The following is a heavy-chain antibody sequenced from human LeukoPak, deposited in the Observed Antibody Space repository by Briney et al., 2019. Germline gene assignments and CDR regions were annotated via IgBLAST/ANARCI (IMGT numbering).Heavy chain of an antibody. CDR1: GFTFIDYA. V-gene: IGHV3-23*01. CDR3: AKDVRSVATIIAN. J-gene: IGHJ4*02. CDR2: ISGGGAST. D-gene: IGHD5-12*01. Sequence: PGGSLRLSCAASGFTFIDYAMSWFRQAPGKGLEWVSGISGGGASTYYADSVKGRFTISRDNSKNTMYLQMSSLRAEDTALYYCAKDVRSVATIIANWGQGTLVTVSS.